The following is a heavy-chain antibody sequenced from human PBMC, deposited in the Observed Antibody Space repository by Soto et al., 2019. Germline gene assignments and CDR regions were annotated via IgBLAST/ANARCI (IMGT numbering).Heavy chain of an antibody. CDR2: IDPSDSYT. Sequence: PGESLKISCKGSGYSFTSYWISWVRQMPGKGLEWMGRIDPSDSYTNYSPSFQGHVNISADKSISTAYLQWSSLKASDTAMYYCASPYSSSSPHYYYYGMDVWGQGTTVTVSS. CDR1: GYSFTSYW. J-gene: IGHJ6*02. V-gene: IGHV5-10-1*01. CDR3: ASPYSSSSPHYYYYGMDV. D-gene: IGHD6-6*01.